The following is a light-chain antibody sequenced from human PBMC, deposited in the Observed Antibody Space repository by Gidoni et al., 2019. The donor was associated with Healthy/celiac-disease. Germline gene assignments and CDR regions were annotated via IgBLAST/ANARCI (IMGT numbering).Light chain of an antibody. CDR3: QQGYSTPPT. CDR2: AAS. J-gene: IGKJ4*01. CDR1: QSISSY. V-gene: IGKV1-39*01. Sequence: DIQMTQSPSSLSASVGDRVTITCRASQSISSYLNWYQQKPGKAPKLLIYAASNLQSGVPSRFSGSGSGTDFTLTISSLQPEDFATYYCQQGYSTPPTFGGGTKVEIK.